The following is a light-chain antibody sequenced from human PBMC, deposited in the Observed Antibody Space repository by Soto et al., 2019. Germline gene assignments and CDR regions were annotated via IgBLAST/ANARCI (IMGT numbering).Light chain of an antibody. V-gene: IGKV3-11*01. CDR2: DAS. CDR1: QSISNY. CDR3: QQRSNWPIT. Sequence: EIVLTQCPVTLSLSPGERASLSCRASQSISNYLTWYQQKPGQAPRLLIYDASNRATGIPARFSGSGSGTDFTLTISSLEPEDFAVYYCQQRSNWPITFGQGTRLEIK. J-gene: IGKJ5*01.